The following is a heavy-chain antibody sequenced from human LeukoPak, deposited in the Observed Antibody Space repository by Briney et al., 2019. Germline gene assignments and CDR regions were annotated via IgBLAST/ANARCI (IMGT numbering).Heavy chain of an antibody. CDR2: INPISGDT. D-gene: IGHD6-19*01. V-gene: IGHV1-2*02. Sequence: ASVKVSCKASGYTFTDYFMHWVRQAPGQGLEWMGWINPISGDTNYAQKFQGRVTMTRDTSISTAYMELSRLTSDDTAVYYCARGRSVGASGWKIDYWGQGTLVTVSS. CDR1: GYTFTDYF. J-gene: IGHJ4*02. CDR3: ARGRSVGASGWKIDY.